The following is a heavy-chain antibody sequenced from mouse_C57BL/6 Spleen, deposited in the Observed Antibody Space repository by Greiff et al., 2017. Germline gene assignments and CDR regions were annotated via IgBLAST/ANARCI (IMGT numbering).Heavy chain of an antibody. V-gene: IGHV1-80*01. Sequence: VQLMESGAELVKPGASVKISCKASGYAFSSYWMNWVKQRPGKGLEWIGQIYPGDGDTNYNGKFKGKATLTADKSSSTAYMQLSSLTSEDSAVYYCARSNPNYFDYWGQGTPLTVSA. CDR2: IYPGDGDT. CDR3: ARSNPNYFDY. J-gene: IGHJ2*01. D-gene: IGHD4-1*01. CDR1: GYAFSSYW.